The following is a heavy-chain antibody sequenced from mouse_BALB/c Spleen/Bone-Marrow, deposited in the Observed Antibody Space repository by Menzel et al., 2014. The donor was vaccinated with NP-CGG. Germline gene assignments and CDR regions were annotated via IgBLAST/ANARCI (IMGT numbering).Heavy chain of an antibody. J-gene: IGHJ2*01. CDR1: GLTLTDYY. CDR2: ISNKVNGYTT. CDR3: ARDSRHLGY. Sequence: EVQLQQSDGGLVKPGSLLRFSCITSGLTLTDYYVSWVRKPPGTALEWLGFISNKVNGYTTEYRAFVKGQFTSSRDNSQSNLYHQRNNLRPKHSATYYCARDSRHLGYWGQRTTRTGAS. V-gene: IGHV7-3*02.